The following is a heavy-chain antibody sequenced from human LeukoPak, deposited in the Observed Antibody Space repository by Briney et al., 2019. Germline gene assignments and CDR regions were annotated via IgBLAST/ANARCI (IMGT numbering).Heavy chain of an antibody. J-gene: IGHJ4*02. Sequence: GGSLRLSCAASGFTVSSYYMSWVRQAPGKGLEWVSVIYSGGSTYYAAPVKDRFTISKDNSKNTLYHQMNSLRADDSAVYYWAREGGAGGTIDYGGQGTLVTVSS. V-gene: IGHV3-53*01. CDR2: IYSGGST. CDR3: AREGGAGGTIDY. D-gene: IGHD2-8*01. CDR1: GFTVSSYY.